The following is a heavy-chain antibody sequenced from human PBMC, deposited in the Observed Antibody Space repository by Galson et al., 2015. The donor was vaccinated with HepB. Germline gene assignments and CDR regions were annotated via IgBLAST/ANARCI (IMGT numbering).Heavy chain of an antibody. CDR3: ARSGAGWSSSRSY. D-gene: IGHD6-19*01. Sequence: SLRLSCAASGFTFSDYYMSWIRQAPGKGLEWVSYISSSGTTIYYADSVKGRFTISRDNAKNSLYLQMNSLRAEDTAVYYCARSGAGWSSSRSYWGQGTLVTVSS. J-gene: IGHJ4*02. CDR2: ISSSGTTI. CDR1: GFTFSDYY. V-gene: IGHV3-11*01.